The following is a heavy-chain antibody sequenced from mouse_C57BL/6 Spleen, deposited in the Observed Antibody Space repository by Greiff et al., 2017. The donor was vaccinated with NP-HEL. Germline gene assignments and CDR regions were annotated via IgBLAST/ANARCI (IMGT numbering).Heavy chain of an antibody. J-gene: IGHJ3*01. D-gene: IGHD3-2*02. CDR2: IDPSDSYT. Sequence: QVQLQQPGAELVKPGASVKLSCKASGYTFTSYWMQWVKQRPGQGLEWIGEIDPSDSYTNYNQKFKGKATLTVDTSSSTAYMQLSSLTSEDSAVYYRARTAQAMAYWGQGTLVTVSA. V-gene: IGHV1-50*01. CDR1: GYTFTSYW. CDR3: ARTAQAMAY.